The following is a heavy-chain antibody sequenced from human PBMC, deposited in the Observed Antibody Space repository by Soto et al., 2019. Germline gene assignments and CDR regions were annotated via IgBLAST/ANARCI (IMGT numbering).Heavy chain of an antibody. CDR2: IYYSGST. CDR3: ARDQYSPRGFDP. CDR1: GGSVSSGSYY. V-gene: IGHV4-61*01. J-gene: IGHJ5*02. Sequence: SESLSLTCTVSGGSVSSGSYYWSWIRQPPGKGLEWIGYIYYSGSTNYNPSLKSRVTISVDTSKNQFSLKLSSVTAADTAVYYCARDQYSPRGFDPWGQGTLVTVSS. D-gene: IGHD4-4*01.